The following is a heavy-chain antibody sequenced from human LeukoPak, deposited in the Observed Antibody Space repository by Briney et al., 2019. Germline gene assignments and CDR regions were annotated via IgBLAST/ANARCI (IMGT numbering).Heavy chain of an antibody. D-gene: IGHD4-17*01. J-gene: IGHJ5*02. CDR1: GFSVSNYY. Sequence: GGSLRLSCAGSGFSVSNYYMSWVREAPGKGLEWVSLIRDSGETFYADSVKGRFTISRDNSKNTMYLQMNRLRVEDTAVYFCARDRAVTQDWVEFDPWGQGTLVTVSS. CDR3: ARDRAVTQDWVEFDP. V-gene: IGHV3-66*03. CDR2: IRDSGET.